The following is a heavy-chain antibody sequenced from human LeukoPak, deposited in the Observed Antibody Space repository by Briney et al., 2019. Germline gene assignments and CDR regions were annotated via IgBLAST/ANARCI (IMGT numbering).Heavy chain of an antibody. CDR3: ARDRGYCSSTSCYYFDY. J-gene: IGHJ4*02. CDR2: ISSSSSYI. D-gene: IGHD2-2*01. V-gene: IGHV3-21*01. CDR1: GFTFSSYS. Sequence: PGGSLRLSCAASGFTFSSYSMNWVRQAPGKGLEWVSSISSSSSYIYYADSVKGRFTISRDNAKNSLYLQMNSLRAEGTAVYYCARDRGYCSSTSCYYFDYWGQGTLVTVSS.